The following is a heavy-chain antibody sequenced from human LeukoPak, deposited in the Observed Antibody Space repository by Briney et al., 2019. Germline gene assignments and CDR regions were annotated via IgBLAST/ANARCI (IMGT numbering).Heavy chain of an antibody. CDR2: IDSNGGGT. CDR3: ASMAVTYYFDF. V-gene: IGHV3-74*01. J-gene: IGHJ4*02. Sequence: PGGSLRLSCAVSGFTFSSFWMHWVRQAPGKGLVWVSRIDSNGGGTSYPDSVKGRFTISRDDAKNTLYLQMNSLRAEDTAVYYCASMAVTYYFDFWGQGTLVTVSS. CDR1: GFTFSSFW. D-gene: IGHD4-11*01.